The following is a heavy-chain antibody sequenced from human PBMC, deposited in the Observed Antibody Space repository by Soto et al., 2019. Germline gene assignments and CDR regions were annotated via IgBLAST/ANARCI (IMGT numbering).Heavy chain of an antibody. CDR2: INHSGST. V-gene: IGHV4-34*01. CDR3: ASPGEYYGMDV. CDR1: GGSFSGYY. D-gene: IGHD2-21*01. Sequence: SETLSLTCAVYGGSFSGYYWSWIRQPPGKGLEWIGEINHSGSTNYNPSLKSRVTISVDTSKNQFSLKLSSVTAADTAVYYCASPGEYYGMDVWGQGTTVTVSS. J-gene: IGHJ6*02.